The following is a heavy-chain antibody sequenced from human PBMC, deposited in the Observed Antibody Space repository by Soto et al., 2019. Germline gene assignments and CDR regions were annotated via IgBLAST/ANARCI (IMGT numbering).Heavy chain of an antibody. Sequence: ASVKVSCKASGYTFTGYYMHWVRQAPGQGLEWMGWINPNSGGTNYAQKFQGWVTMTRDTSISTAYMELSRLRSDDTAVYYCARDLYSTGWHAYDAFDIWGQGTMVTVSS. D-gene: IGHD6-19*01. V-gene: IGHV1-2*04. CDR2: INPNSGGT. J-gene: IGHJ3*02. CDR1: GYTFTGYY. CDR3: ARDLYSTGWHAYDAFDI.